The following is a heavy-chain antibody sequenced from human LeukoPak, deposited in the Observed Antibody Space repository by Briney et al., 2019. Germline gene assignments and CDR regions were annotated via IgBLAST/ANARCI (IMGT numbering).Heavy chain of an antibody. CDR1: GGSISSYY. V-gene: IGHV4-59*01. D-gene: IGHD2-2*01. CDR3: ARDRQAWADCSSTSCYWGGGNWFDP. J-gene: IGHJ5*02. CDR2: IYYSGST. Sequence: SETLSLTCTVSGGSISSYYWSWIRQPPGKGLEWIGYIYYSGSTNYNPSLKSRVTISVGTSKNQFSLKLSSVTAADTAVYYCARDRQAWADCSSTSCYWGGGNWFDPWGQGTLVTVSS.